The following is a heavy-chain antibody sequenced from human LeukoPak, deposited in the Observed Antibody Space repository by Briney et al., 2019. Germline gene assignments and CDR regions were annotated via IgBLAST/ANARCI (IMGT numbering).Heavy chain of an antibody. V-gene: IGHV4-59*01. Sequence: SETLSLTCTVSGGSISSYYWSWIRQPPGKGLEWIGYIYYSGSTNYNPSPKSRVTISVDTSKNQFSLKLSSVTAADTAVYYCARGGYPYYFDYWGQGTLVTVSS. CDR2: IYYSGST. D-gene: IGHD5-18*01. CDR1: GGSISSYY. J-gene: IGHJ4*02. CDR3: ARGGYPYYFDY.